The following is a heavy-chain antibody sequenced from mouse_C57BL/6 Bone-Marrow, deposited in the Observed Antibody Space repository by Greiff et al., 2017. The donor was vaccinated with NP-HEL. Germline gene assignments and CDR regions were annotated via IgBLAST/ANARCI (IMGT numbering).Heavy chain of an antibody. D-gene: IGHD3-2*02. CDR3: TREVDSSGYDY. CDR2: ISSGGDYI. Sequence: EVMLVESGEGLVKPGGSLKLSCAASGFTFSSYAMSWVRQTPEKRLEWVAYISSGGDYIYYADTVKGRFTISRDNARNTLYLQMSSLKSEDTAMYYCTREVDSSGYDYWGQGTTLTVSS. J-gene: IGHJ2*01. V-gene: IGHV5-9-1*02. CDR1: GFTFSSYA.